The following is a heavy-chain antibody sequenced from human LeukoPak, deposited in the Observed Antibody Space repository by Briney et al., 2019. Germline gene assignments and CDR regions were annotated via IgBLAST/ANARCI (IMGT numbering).Heavy chain of an antibody. D-gene: IGHD3-22*01. CDR3: ARHRPDYHDSSGYYYH. J-gene: IGHJ5*02. CDR2: ISSSGSTI. V-gene: IGHV3-11*01. Sequence: GGSLRLSCAASGFTFSDYYMSWIRQAPGKGLEWVSYISSSGSTIYYADSVKGRFTISRDNAKNALYLQMNSLRAEDTAVYYCARHRPDYHDSSGYYYHWRQPTLVTDPS. CDR1: GFTFSDYY.